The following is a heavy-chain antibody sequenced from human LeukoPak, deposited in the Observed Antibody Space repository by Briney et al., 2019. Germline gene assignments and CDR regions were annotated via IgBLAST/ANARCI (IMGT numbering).Heavy chain of an antibody. D-gene: IGHD2-2*01. Sequence: ASVRVSGKASGYTFTDYYMHWVRQAPGQGFEWMGWINPYDGDTNYAQKLKGRVTLTRDKSISTAHMEVSRLRSDDTAVYYCARANFLYCSSSTCLFDYWGQGTLVTVSS. CDR3: ARANFLYCSSSTCLFDY. V-gene: IGHV1-2*02. J-gene: IGHJ4*02. CDR2: INPYDGDT. CDR1: GYTFTDYY.